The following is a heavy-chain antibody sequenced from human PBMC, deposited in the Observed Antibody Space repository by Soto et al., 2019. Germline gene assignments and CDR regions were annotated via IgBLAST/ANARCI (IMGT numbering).Heavy chain of an antibody. CDR2: IIRIFGTA. CDR3: ASRSRITGTLGYGMDV. V-gene: IGHV1-69*13. D-gene: IGHD1-7*01. Sequence: SVKVSCKASGGTFSRYAISWVRQAPGQGPEWMGGIIRIFGTANYAQKFQGRVTITADESTSTAYMELSSLRSEDTAVYYCASRSRITGTLGYGMDVWGQGTTVTVSS. J-gene: IGHJ6*02. CDR1: GGTFSRYA.